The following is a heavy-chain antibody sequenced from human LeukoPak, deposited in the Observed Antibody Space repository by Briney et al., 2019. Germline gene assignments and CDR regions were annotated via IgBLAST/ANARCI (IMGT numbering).Heavy chain of an antibody. CDR2: IYSGGST. D-gene: IGHD3-9*01. Sequence: PGGSLRLSCAASGFTVSSNYMSWVRQAPGKGLEWGSVIYSGGSTYYADSVKGRFTISRDNSKNTLYLQMNSLRAEDTAVYYCARVGSDVLRYFDWSYYYFDYWGQGTLVTVSS. J-gene: IGHJ4*02. V-gene: IGHV3-53*01. CDR1: GFTVSSNY. CDR3: ARVGSDVLRYFDWSYYYFDY.